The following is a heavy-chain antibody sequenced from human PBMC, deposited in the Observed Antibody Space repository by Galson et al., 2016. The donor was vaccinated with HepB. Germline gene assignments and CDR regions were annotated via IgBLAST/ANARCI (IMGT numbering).Heavy chain of an antibody. V-gene: IGHV1-2*02. J-gene: IGHJ4*02. CDR1: GYTLSDH. Sequence: SVKVSCKASGYTLSDHIHWVRQAPGQGLQWLGWVNPNSEGTNYAEKFQGRVTLTWDTSISTAYMELRRLTSADTGIYYCAQGPQNCDYWGQGTQVIVSS. CDR2: VNPNSEGT. D-gene: IGHD2/OR15-2a*01. CDR3: AQGPQNCDY.